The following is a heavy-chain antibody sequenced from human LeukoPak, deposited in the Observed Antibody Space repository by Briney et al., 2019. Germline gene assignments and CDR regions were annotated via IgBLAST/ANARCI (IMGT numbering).Heavy chain of an antibody. Sequence: PGGSLRLSCAASGFTFSSYWMSWVRQAPGKGLEWVANIKQDGSEKYYVDSVKGRFTTSRDNAKNSLYLQMNSLRAEDTAVYYCARDSDGDYGFLSYMDVWGKGTTVTVSS. D-gene: IGHD4-17*01. V-gene: IGHV3-7*01. CDR1: GFTFSSYW. CDR2: IKQDGSEK. J-gene: IGHJ6*03. CDR3: ARDSDGDYGFLSYMDV.